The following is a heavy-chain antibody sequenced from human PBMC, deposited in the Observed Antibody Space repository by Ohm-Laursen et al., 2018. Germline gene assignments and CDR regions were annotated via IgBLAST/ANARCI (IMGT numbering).Heavy chain of an antibody. CDR2: ISGSGGST. CDR3: AKGYYYDFWSIYFDY. D-gene: IGHD3-3*01. J-gene: IGHJ4*02. V-gene: IGHV3-23*01. Sequence: SLRLSCTASGFTFSSYAMSWVRQAPGKGLEWVSAISGSGGSTYYADSVKGRFTISRDNSKNTLYLQMNSLRAEDTAVYYCAKGYYYDFWSIYFDYWGQGTPVTVSS. CDR1: GFTFSSYA.